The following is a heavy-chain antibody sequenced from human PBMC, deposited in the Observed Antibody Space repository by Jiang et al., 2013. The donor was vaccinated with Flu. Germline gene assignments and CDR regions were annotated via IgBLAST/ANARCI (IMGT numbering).Heavy chain of an antibody. CDR3: TGEYDRSPRFDY. V-gene: IGHV4-59*01. CDR1: GGSISSFH. D-gene: IGHD3-16*01. CDR2: IYYSGST. Sequence: PSETLSLTCTVSGGSISSFHWSWIRQPPGKGLEWIGYIYYSGSTIYNPSLKSRVTISVDRSKNQFSLRLTSVTAADTAVYYCTGEYDRSPRFDYWGQGTLVTVSS. J-gene: IGHJ4*02.